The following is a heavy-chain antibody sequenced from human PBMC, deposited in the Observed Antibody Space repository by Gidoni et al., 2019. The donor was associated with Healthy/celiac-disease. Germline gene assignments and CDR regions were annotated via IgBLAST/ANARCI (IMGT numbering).Heavy chain of an antibody. J-gene: IGHJ3*02. CDR3: ARDRKAFDI. V-gene: IGHV4-34*01. CDR2: INHSGST. CDR1: GGSFSGYY. Sequence: QVQLQQWGAGLLKPSETLSFTCAVYGGSFSGYYWSWIRQPPGKGLEWIGEINHSGSTNYNPSLKSRVTISVDTSKNQFSLKLSSVTAADTAVYYCARDRKAFDIWGQGTMVTVSS.